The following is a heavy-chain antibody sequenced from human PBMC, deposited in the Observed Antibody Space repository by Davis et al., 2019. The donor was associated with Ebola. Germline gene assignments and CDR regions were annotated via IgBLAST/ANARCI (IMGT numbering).Heavy chain of an antibody. CDR2: INPTGGNT. V-gene: IGHV1-46*01. J-gene: IGHJ4*02. Sequence: APVKVSCKASGYTFTTYYIHWVRQAPGHGLEWMGIINPTGGNTFYAQKFQGRVTMTRDTSTSTVYMELSSLTSKDTAVYFCAREEDYWGQGTLVTVSS. CDR1: GYTFTTYY. CDR3: AREEDY.